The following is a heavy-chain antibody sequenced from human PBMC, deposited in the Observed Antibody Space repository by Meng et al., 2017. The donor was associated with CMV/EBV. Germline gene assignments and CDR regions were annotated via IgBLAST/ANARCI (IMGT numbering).Heavy chain of an antibody. CDR2: ISSSGSTI. V-gene: IGHV3-48*03. D-gene: IGHD2-2*01. CDR1: GFTFSSYE. Sequence: LTRAASGFTFSSYEMNWVRQAPGKGLEGVSYISSSGSTIYYADSVKGRFTISRDNARNSLYLQMNSLRAEDTAVYYCARGSRYEYQLPYYFDYWGQGTLVTVSS. J-gene: IGHJ4*02. CDR3: ARGSRYEYQLPYYFDY.